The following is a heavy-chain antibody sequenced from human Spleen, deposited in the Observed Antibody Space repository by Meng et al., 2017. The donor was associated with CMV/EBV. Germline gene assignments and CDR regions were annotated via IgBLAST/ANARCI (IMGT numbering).Heavy chain of an antibody. Sequence: GESLKISCAASGSLLRSYSMNWVRQAPGKGLEWIAYISKGSITIYYTDSVKGRFTISRDNAKNSLYLQMNSLRAEDTAVYYCARAGITIFGVVITPVDYWGQGTLVTVSS. CDR2: ISKGSITI. J-gene: IGHJ4*02. D-gene: IGHD3-3*01. V-gene: IGHV3-48*04. CDR3: ARAGITIFGVVITPVDY. CDR1: GSLLRSYS.